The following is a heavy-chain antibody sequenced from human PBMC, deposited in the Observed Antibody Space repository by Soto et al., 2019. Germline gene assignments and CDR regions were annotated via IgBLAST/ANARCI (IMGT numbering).Heavy chain of an antibody. CDR3: ARVPLLADYFDS. CDR2: INWNGGST. Sequence: EVRVVESGGGVGRPGGSLRLSCAASGLTFEDHGLSWVRQAPGKGLEWVAGINWNGGSTVYAASVKGRFTISRDNAKNSLFLEVNSLRVEDTALYFCARVPLLADYFDSWGQGTLVTVSS. V-gene: IGHV3-20*04. CDR1: GLTFEDHG. J-gene: IGHJ4*02.